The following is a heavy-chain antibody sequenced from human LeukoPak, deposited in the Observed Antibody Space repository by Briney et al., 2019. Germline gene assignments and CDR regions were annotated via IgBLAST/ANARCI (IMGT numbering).Heavy chain of an antibody. CDR2: ISAYNGNT. V-gene: IGHV1-18*01. Sequence: ASVTVSCTASGYTFTSYGISWVRQAPGQGLEWMGWISAYNGNTNYAQKLQGRVTMTTDTSTSTAYMELRSLRSDDTAVYYCARDQDSSGYLDYWGQGTLVTVSS. CDR1: GYTFTSYG. J-gene: IGHJ4*02. D-gene: IGHD3-22*01. CDR3: ARDQDSSGYLDY.